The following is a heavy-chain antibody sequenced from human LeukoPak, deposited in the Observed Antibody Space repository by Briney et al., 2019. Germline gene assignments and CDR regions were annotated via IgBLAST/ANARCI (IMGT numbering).Heavy chain of an antibody. CDR1: GFTFSSYW. V-gene: IGHV3-74*01. D-gene: IGHD1-14*01. Sequence: GGSLRLSCAASGFTFSSYWMHWVRHAPGKGLVWVSRINSDGSSTSYADSVKGRFTISRDNAENTLYVQMHSLRAEDTAVYYCAKEVEVSPGPDYWGEGTLVTVSS. CDR2: INSDGSST. J-gene: IGHJ4*02. CDR3: AKEVEVSPGPDY.